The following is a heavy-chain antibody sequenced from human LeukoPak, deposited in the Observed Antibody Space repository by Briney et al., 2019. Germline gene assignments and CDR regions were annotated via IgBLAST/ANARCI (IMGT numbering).Heavy chain of an antibody. CDR1: GFTFSSYA. CDR3: ATIPGDILTGYYIGAFDI. D-gene: IGHD3-9*01. V-gene: IGHV3-23*01. Sequence: PGGSLRLSCAASGFTFSSYAMSWVRQAPGKGLEWVSAISGSGGSTCYADSVKGRFTISRDNSKNTLYLQMNSLRAEDTAVYYCATIPGDILTGYYIGAFDIWGQGTMVTVSS. CDR2: ISGSGGST. J-gene: IGHJ3*02.